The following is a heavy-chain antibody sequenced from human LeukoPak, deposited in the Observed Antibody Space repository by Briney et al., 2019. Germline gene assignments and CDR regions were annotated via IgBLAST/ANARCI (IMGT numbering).Heavy chain of an antibody. CDR2: ISPSSGVT. CDR1: GYTFTSYS. D-gene: IGHD6-13*01. CDR3: ARGGLMYNIAAAITVLDY. Sequence: AASVKVSCKASGYTFTSYSMNWVRQAPGQGLEWMGWISPSSGVTNYAQKLQGRVTMTRDTSIRTAYVELSSLRSDDTAVYYCARGGLMYNIAAAITVLDYWGQGTRVTVSA. V-gene: IGHV1-2*02. J-gene: IGHJ4*02.